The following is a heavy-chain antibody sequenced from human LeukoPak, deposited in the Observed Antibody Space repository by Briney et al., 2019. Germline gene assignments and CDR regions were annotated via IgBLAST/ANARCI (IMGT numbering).Heavy chain of an antibody. CDR3: ARGSDYGDRYFDY. CDR2: IYTSGST. V-gene: IGHV4-61*02. J-gene: IGHJ4*02. CDR1: GGSLSSGSYY. D-gene: IGHD4-17*01. Sequence: SQTLSLTCTVSGGSLSSGSYYWSWIRQPAGKGLEWIGRIYTSGSTNYNPSLKSRVTISVDTSKNQFSLKLSSVTAADTAVYYCARGSDYGDRYFDYWGQGTLVTVSS.